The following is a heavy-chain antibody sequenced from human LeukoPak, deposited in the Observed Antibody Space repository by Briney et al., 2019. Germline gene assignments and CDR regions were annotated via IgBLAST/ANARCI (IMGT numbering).Heavy chain of an antibody. D-gene: IGHD4-17*01. CDR2: IYWNDDK. CDR3: AHSGTVTTPHDAFDI. CDR1: GLSLSTSGVG. Sequence: SGPTLVNPTQTLTLTCTFSGLSLSTSGVGVGWIRQPPGKALEWLALIYWNDDKRYSPSLKSRLTITKDTSKNQVVLTMTNMDPVDTATYYCAHSGTVTTPHDAFDIWGQGTMVTVSS. J-gene: IGHJ3*02. V-gene: IGHV2-5*01.